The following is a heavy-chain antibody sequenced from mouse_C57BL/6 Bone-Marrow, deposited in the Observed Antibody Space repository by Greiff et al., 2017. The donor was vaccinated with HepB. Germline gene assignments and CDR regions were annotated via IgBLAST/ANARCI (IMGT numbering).Heavy chain of an antibody. D-gene: IGHD2-12*01. CDR1: GYTFTSYW. Sequence: VQLQQPGTELVKPGASVKLSCKASGYTFTSYWMHWVKQRPGQGLEWIGNINPSNGGTNYNEKFKSKATLTVDKSSSTAYMQLSSLTSEDSAVYYCARGALRLGAWFAYWGQGTLVTVSA. CDR3: ARGALRLGAWFAY. CDR2: INPSNGGT. V-gene: IGHV1-53*01. J-gene: IGHJ3*01.